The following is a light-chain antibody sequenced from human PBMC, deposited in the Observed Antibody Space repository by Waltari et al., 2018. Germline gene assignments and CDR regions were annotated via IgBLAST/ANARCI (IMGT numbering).Light chain of an antibody. V-gene: IGKV4-1*01. Sequence: CSPSQSVLYSSDNKEYIAWYQHKAGHPPKLLVYWASTRQSGVPDRFSGSGSGTHFSLTITGLQADDAAVYTCHQYYTTPWTFGQGTKVEVK. CDR1: QSVLYSSDNKEY. CDR3: HQYYTTPWT. J-gene: IGKJ1*01. CDR2: WAS.